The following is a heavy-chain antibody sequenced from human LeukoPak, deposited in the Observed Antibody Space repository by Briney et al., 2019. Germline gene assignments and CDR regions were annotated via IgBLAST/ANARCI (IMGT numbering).Heavy chain of an antibody. CDR3: ARLSDYYDSSGYYYAPYYFDY. Sequence: SETLSLTCSVSGGSISGYYWSWIRQPPGKGLEWIGYIYYSGTTIYNPSLKSRLTISLDTSKNQFSLNLSSVTAADTAVYYCARLSDYYDSSGYYYAPYYFDYWGQGTLVTVSS. V-gene: IGHV4-59*08. CDR1: GGSISGYY. CDR2: IYYSGTT. J-gene: IGHJ4*02. D-gene: IGHD3-22*01.